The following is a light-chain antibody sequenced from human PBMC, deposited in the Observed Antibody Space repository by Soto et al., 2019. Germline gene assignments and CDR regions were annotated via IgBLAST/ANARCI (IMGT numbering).Light chain of an antibody. CDR3: QSYDSSLSGCV. CDR2: GNT. CDR1: SFNIGADYD. J-gene: IGLJ1*01. V-gene: IGLV1-40*01. Sequence: QSVLTQPPSVSGAPGQRVTISCTGNSFNIGADYDVHWYQQLPGTAPKLLIYGNTNRPSGVPDRFSGSKSGTSASLAITGLQDEDEADYYCQSYDSSLSGCVFGTGTKLTVL.